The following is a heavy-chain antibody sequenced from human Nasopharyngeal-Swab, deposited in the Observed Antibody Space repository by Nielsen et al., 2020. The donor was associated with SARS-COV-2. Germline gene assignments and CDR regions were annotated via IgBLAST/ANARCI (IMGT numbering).Heavy chain of an antibody. Sequence: SVKVSCKASGGTFSSYAISWVRQAPGQGLEWMGRIIPILGIANYAQKFQGRVTITADKSTSTAYMELSSLRSEDTAVYYCARNDIAVAGTAWFDPWGQGTLVTSPQ. CDR1: GGTFSSYA. V-gene: IGHV1-69*04. J-gene: IGHJ5*02. D-gene: IGHD6-19*01. CDR2: IIPILGIA. CDR3: ARNDIAVAGTAWFDP.